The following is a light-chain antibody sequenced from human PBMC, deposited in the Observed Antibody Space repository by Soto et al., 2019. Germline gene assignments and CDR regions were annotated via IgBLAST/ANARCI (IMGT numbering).Light chain of an antibody. CDR2: AAS. CDR3: QKCKVAPFT. V-gene: IGKV1-27*01. J-gene: IGKJ4*01. CDR1: QDIANF. Sequence: ILVTESPSSLSAFVVGRVTVTCRASQDIANFLAWYQQKPGKVPKLLIYAASTLQSGVPSRFIGSGSGTDFTLTISGLQPEDVATYYCQKCKVAPFTFGGGTKVDI.